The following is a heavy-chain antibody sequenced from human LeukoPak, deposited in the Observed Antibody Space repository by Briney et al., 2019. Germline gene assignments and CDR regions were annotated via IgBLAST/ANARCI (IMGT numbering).Heavy chain of an antibody. D-gene: IGHD1-14*01. Sequence: GGSLRLSCAASGFTFSSYTMNWVRQAPGKGLEWLSYISSSGSTIYYADSLKGRFTISRDNAQNSLYLQMNSLRDEDTAVYYCARDLNRGFDYWCQGTLVTVS. CDR2: ISSSGSTI. CDR1: GFTFSSYT. V-gene: IGHV3-48*02. CDR3: ARDLNRGFDY. J-gene: IGHJ4*02.